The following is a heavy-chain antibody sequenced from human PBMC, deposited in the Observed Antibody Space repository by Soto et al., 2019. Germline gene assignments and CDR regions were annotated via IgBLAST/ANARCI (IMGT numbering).Heavy chain of an antibody. V-gene: IGHV4-39*01. CDR3: ARHVVLRFLGWWGGWFDP. CDR2: IYYSGST. CDR1: GGSISSSSYY. Sequence: SETLSLTCTVSGGSISSSSYYWGWIRQPPGKGLEWIGSIYYSGSTYYNPSLKSRVTISVDTSKNQFSLKLSSVTAADTAVYYCARHVVLRFLGWWGGWFDPWGQGTLVTVSS. D-gene: IGHD3-3*01. J-gene: IGHJ5*02.